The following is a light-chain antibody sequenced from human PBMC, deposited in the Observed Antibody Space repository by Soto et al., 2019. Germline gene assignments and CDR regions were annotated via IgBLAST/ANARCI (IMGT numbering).Light chain of an antibody. CDR1: QSVSSN. CDR2: GES. Sequence: EIVMTQSPATLSVSPGERATLSCRASQSVSSNLAWYQQKPGQAPRLLIYGESTRATGIPARFSGSGSGTEFTLTISGLQSEDFAVYYCQQYNNWITFGQGTRLEIK. J-gene: IGKJ5*01. V-gene: IGKV3-15*01. CDR3: QQYNNWIT.